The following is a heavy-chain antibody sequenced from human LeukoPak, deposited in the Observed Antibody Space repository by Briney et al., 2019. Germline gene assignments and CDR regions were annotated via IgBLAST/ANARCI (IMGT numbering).Heavy chain of an antibody. D-gene: IGHD5-18*01. Sequence: GGSLRLSCAASGFTFSSYEMNWVRQAPGKGLEWVANINQDGTEKYYVDSVKGRFTISRDNAKNTLYLQMNSLRAEDTAVYYCARENGDSYDDYWGQGTLVTVSS. CDR2: INQDGTEK. V-gene: IGHV3-7*01. J-gene: IGHJ4*02. CDR3: ARENGDSYDDY. CDR1: GFTFSSYE.